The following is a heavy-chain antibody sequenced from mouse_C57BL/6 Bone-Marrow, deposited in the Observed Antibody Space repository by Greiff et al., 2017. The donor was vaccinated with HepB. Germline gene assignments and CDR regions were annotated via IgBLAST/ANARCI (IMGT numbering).Heavy chain of an antibody. CDR1: GYTFTSYW. D-gene: IGHD2-1*01. CDR2: IDPSDSET. Sequence: QVQLQQPGAELVRPGSSVKLSCKASGYTFTSYWMHWVKQRPIQGLEWIGNIDPSDSETHYNQKFKDKATLTVDKSSSTAYMQLSSLTSEDSAVYCCARYYGNYLYYVDYWGRGTTLTVSS. CDR3: ARYYGNYLYYVDY. J-gene: IGHJ2*01. V-gene: IGHV1-52*01.